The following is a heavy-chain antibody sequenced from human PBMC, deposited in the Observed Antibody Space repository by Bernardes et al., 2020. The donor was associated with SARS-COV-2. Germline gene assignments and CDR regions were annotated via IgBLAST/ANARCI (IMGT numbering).Heavy chain of an antibody. CDR1: GGSISSSSYY. J-gene: IGHJ3*02. CDR3: ARHLGIAAAARDAFDI. Sequence: SETLSLTCTVSGGSISSSSYYWGWIRQPPGKGLEWIGSIYYSGSTYYNPSLKSRVTISVDTSKNQFSLKLSSGTAADTAVYYCARHLGIAAAARDAFDIWGQGTMVTVSS. D-gene: IGHD6-13*01. CDR2: IYYSGST. V-gene: IGHV4-39*01.